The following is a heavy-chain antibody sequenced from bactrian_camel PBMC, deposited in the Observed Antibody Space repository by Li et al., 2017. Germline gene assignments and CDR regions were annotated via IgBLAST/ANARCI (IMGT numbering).Heavy chain of an antibody. D-gene: IGHD6*01. CDR3: AAEPAVCGSLIDWEYDY. J-gene: IGHJ4*01. Sequence: HVQLVESGGGSVQAGGSLRLSCFNSALPASGFGWCMAWFRRAPGEEREGVAGISTLTWTTYYADSVKGRFTISQDNAKTTVFLEMNSLKPEDTAMYYCAAEPAVCGSLIDWEYDYWGQGTQVTVS. V-gene: IGHV3S63*01. CDR2: ISTLTWTT. CDR1: ALPASGFGW.